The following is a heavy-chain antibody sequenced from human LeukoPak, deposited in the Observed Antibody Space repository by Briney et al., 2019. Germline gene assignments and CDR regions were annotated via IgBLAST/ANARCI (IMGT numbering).Heavy chain of an antibody. CDR3: ASASSNYYDSSGYRDY. Sequence: PSETLSLTCTVSGGSITSYYWSWIRQPPGKGLEWVGYIYYSGSTNYNPSLKSRVTISVDTSKNQFSLKLSSVTAADTAVYYCASASSNYYDSSGYRDYWGQGTLVTVSS. CDR2: IYYSGST. V-gene: IGHV4-59*01. CDR1: GGSITSYY. J-gene: IGHJ4*02. D-gene: IGHD3-22*01.